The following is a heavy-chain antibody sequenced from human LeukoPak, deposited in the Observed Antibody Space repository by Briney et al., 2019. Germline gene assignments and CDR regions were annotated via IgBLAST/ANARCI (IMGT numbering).Heavy chain of an antibody. Sequence: SQTLYLTCTVSGGSISSGGYYWSWIRQHPGKGLEWIGYIYYSGSTYYNPSLKSRVTISVDTSKNQFSLKLSSVTAADTAVYYCARSGGGPNCSGGSCYSYHWFDPWGQGTLVTVSS. CDR1: GGSISSGGYY. J-gene: IGHJ5*02. CDR2: IYYSGST. CDR3: ARSGGGPNCSGGSCYSYHWFDP. V-gene: IGHV4-31*03. D-gene: IGHD2-15*01.